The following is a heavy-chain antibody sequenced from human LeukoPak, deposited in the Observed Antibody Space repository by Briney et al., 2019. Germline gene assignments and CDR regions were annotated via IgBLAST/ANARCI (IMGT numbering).Heavy chain of an antibody. J-gene: IGHJ3*02. Sequence: ASVKVSCKASGYTFTGYYMHWVRQAPGQGLEWMGWINPNSGGTNYAQKFQGRVTMTRDTSISTAYMELSRLRSDDTAVYYCARDSSGYIRYAFDIWGQGTMVTVSS. CDR1: GYTFTGYY. D-gene: IGHD3-22*01. V-gene: IGHV1-2*02. CDR2: INPNSGGT. CDR3: ARDSSGYIRYAFDI.